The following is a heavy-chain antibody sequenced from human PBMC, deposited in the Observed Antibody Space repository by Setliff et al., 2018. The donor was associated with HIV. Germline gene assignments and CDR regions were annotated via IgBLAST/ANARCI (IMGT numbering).Heavy chain of an antibody. CDR3: ARVDGAYNDNIFDY. CDR1: GYTFTSYA. D-gene: IGHD1-1*01. CDR2: INAGNGNT. Sequence: GASVKVSCKASGYTFTSYAMHWVRQAPGQRLEWMGWINAGNGNTKYSQKFQGRVTITRDTSASTAYMELSSLRSEDTAVYFCARVDGAYNDNIFDYWGQGTLVTVSS. J-gene: IGHJ4*02. V-gene: IGHV1-3*01.